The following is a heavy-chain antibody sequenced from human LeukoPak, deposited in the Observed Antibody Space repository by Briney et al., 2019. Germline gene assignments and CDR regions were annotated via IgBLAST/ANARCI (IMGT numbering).Heavy chain of an antibody. V-gene: IGHV1-2*02. Sequence: ASVKVSCKASGYTFTGHYIHWVRQAPGQGPEWMGWINPNSGDTYYAQMFQGRVTMTRDTSITTAYMELSRLRSDDRAVYYCAREAHGSGTYYSDYWGQGTLVTVSS. D-gene: IGHD3-10*01. CDR3: AREAHGSGTYYSDY. CDR2: INPNSGDT. J-gene: IGHJ4*02. CDR1: GYTFTGHY.